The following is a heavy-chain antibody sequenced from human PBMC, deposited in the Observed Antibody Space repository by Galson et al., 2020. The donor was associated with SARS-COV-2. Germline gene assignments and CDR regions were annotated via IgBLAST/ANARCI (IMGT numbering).Heavy chain of an antibody. CDR1: GFTFSSYS. CDR3: ARESVRYYYASAGAFDY. J-gene: IGHJ4*02. V-gene: IGHV3-21*01. Sequence: NSGGSLRLSCAASGFTFSSYSINWVRQAPGKGLEWVSSISSSSSYIYYADSVKGRFTISRDNAKNSLYLQMNSLRAEDTAVYYCARESVRYYYASAGAFDYWGQGTLVTVSS. D-gene: IGHD3-10*01. CDR2: ISSSSSYI.